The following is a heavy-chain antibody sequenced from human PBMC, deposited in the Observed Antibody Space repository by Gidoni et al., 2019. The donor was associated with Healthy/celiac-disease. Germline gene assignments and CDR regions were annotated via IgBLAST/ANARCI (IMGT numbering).Heavy chain of an antibody. J-gene: IGHJ4*02. CDR1: GFTFSSYA. Sequence: EVQLLESGGGLVQPGGSLRLSCAASGFTFSSYAMSWVRQAPGKGLEWVSAISGSGGSTYYADTVKGRFTISRDNSKNTLYLQMNSRRAEDTAVYYCAKDRHDYIWGSYLFDYWGQGTLVTVSS. CDR3: AKDRHDYIWGSYLFDY. D-gene: IGHD3-16*01. CDR2: ISGSGGST. V-gene: IGHV3-23*01.